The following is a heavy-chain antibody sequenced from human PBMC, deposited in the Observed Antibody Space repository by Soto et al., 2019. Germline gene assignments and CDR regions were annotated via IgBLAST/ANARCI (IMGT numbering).Heavy chain of an antibody. D-gene: IGHD2-21*01. CDR2: ISNDGSKN. CDR3: ARASYSSGDYCYIIDF. J-gene: IGHJ4*02. CDR1: GFTFSTSA. V-gene: IGHV3-30-3*01. Sequence: GGSLRLSCAASGFTFSTSAMHWVRQAPGKGLEWVAIISNDGSKNSYADSVKGRFTISRDNSKNTLYLQMNSLRAEDTALYYCARASYSSGDYCYIIDFWGQGTLVTV.